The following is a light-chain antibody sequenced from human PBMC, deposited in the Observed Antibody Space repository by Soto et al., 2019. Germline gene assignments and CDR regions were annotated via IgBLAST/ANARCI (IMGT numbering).Light chain of an antibody. CDR3: SSYTSSSPLV. V-gene: IGLV2-14*01. CDR1: SSDVGGYNY. Sequence: QSALTQPASVSGTPGQSSSIACTGTSSDVGGYNYVSWYQQHPGKAPKLMIYDVSNRPSGVSNRFSGSKSGNTASLTISGLQAEDEADYYGSSYTSSSPLVFGTGTQVTV. CDR2: DVS. J-gene: IGLJ1*01.